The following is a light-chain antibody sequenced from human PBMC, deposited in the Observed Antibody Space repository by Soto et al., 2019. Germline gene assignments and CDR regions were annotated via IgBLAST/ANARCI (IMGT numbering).Light chain of an antibody. V-gene: IGKV3-20*01. J-gene: IGKJ5*01. CDR3: QQYGGSPIT. CDR1: QSASSSY. Sequence: VLTQSPGTLSLSPGESATLSCRASQSASSSYLAWYQQKPGQAPRLLISGASSRATGIPDRFSGSGSGTDFTLTISRLEPEDFALYYCQQYGGSPITFGQGTRLEIK. CDR2: GAS.